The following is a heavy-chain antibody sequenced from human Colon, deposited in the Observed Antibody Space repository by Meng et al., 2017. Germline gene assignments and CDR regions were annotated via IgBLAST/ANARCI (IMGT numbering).Heavy chain of an antibody. Sequence: SETLSLTCTVSNISISTYYWSWIRQPPGKGLEWIGYMFYTGSTNYNPSLKGRVTMSVDTSKNQFSLKLSSVTAADTAMYFCARDPVGTTSFDAFDIWGQGTVVTVSS. CDR2: MFYTGST. D-gene: IGHD1-26*01. V-gene: IGHV4-59*01. CDR3: ARDPVGTTSFDAFDI. J-gene: IGHJ3*02. CDR1: NISISTYY.